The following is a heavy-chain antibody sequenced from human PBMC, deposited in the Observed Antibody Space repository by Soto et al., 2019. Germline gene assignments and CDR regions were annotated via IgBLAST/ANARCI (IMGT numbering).Heavy chain of an antibody. CDR2: ISGSGGST. Sequence: EVQLLESGGGLVQPGWSLRLSCAASGFTFSSYAMSWVRQAPGKGLEWVSAISGSGGSTYYADSVKGRFTISRDKSKNTMYLQMNSLRAEETAVYYCSKVIPHDYWGQGTLVTVSS. V-gene: IGHV3-23*01. D-gene: IGHD2-2*02. CDR1: GFTFSSYA. CDR3: SKVIPHDY. J-gene: IGHJ4*02.